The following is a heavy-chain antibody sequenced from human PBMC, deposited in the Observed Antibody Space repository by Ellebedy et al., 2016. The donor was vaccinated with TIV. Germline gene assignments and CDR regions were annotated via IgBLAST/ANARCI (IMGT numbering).Heavy chain of an antibody. Sequence: ASVKVSCKPSGYTFTSYSMHWVRQPPGQGLEWMGIINPSGGSASYAQKLQGRVTMTRDTSTRTVYMELSRLRFEDTAVYYCARDNNDGTYSEPDYWGQGTLVTVSS. J-gene: IGHJ4*02. D-gene: IGHD1-26*01. CDR1: GYTFTSYS. V-gene: IGHV1-46*04. CDR2: INPSGGSA. CDR3: ARDNNDGTYSEPDY.